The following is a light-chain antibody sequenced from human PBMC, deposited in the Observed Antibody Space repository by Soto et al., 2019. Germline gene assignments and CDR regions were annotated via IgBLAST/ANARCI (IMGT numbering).Light chain of an antibody. V-gene: IGKV1-6*01. CDR3: IQDYNYPLT. J-gene: IGKJ4*01. Sequence: AIQMTQSPSSLSASVGDRVTITCXASQGIRSELGWYQQKPGKAPNLLIYTASTLQSGVPSRFSGSGSGTDFTLTISSLQPEDFATYYCIQDYNYPLTFGGGTKVDIK. CDR1: QGIRSE. CDR2: TAS.